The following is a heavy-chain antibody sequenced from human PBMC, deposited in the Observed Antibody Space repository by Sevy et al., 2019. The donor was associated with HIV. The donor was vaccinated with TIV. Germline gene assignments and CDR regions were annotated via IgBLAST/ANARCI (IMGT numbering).Heavy chain of an antibody. CDR1: GFTFSNAW. J-gene: IGHJ3*01. CDR2: IRSNTDGGTT. V-gene: IGHV3-15*01. CDR3: TTVGV. Sequence: GGSLRLSCAASGFTFSNAWMSWVRQAPGKGLEWVARIRSNTDGGTTEYTRPVKGRFTNSKDDSKDTLDLEMNSLRIEDTAVYYCTTVGVWGEGTMVTVS.